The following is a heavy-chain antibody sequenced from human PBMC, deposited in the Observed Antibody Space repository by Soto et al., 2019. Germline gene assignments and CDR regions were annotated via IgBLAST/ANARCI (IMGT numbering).Heavy chain of an antibody. CDR3: ARGDYEGAFDI. CDR2: IYYSGST. V-gene: IGHV4-59*01. J-gene: IGHJ3*02. Sequence: TSETLSLTCTVSGGSISSYYWSWIRQPPGKGLEWIGYIYYSGSTNYNPSLKSRVTISVDTSKNQFSLKLSSVTAADTAVYYCARGDYEGAFDIWGQGTMVTVSS. D-gene: IGHD4-17*01. CDR1: GGSISSYY.